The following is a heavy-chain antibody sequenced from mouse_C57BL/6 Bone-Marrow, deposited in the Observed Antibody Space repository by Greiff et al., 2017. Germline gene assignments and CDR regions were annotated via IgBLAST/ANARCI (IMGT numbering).Heavy chain of an antibody. J-gene: IGHJ2*01. CDR3: ARPGYDY. CDR1: GFNIKDYY. V-gene: IGHV14-2*01. CDR2: IDPEDGET. Sequence: VQLQQSGAELVKPGASVKLSCTASGFNIKDYYMHWVKQRTEQGLEWIGRIDPEDGETKYAPKFPGKATITADTSSNTAYLQLSSLTSEDTAVYYCARPGYDYWGQGTTLTVSS. D-gene: IGHD3-2*02.